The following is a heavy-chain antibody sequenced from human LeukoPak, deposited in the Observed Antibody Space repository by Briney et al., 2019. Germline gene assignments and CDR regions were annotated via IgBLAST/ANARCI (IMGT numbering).Heavy chain of an antibody. J-gene: IGHJ4*02. D-gene: IGHD1-7*01. CDR3: AKAGYNWNYLLDY. CDR2: ISGSGGST. CDR1: GFTFSSYA. V-gene: IGHV3-23*01. Sequence: GGSLRLSCAASGFTFSSYAMHWVRQAPGKGLEWVSAISGSGGSTYYADSVKGRFTISRDNSKNTLYLQMNSLRAEDTAVYYCAKAGYNWNYLLDYWGQGTLVTVSS.